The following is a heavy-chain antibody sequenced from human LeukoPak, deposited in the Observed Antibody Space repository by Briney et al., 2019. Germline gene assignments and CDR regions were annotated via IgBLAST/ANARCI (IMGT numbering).Heavy chain of an antibody. CDR2: IYSDGSS. CDR1: GFTVSSNY. V-gene: IGHV3-53*01. CDR3: ARERSGWSYTFDY. D-gene: IGHD6-19*01. Sequence: GGSLRLSCAASGFTVSSNYMSWVRQAPGKGLEWVSIIYSDGSSYYADSVKGRFTISRDNSKNTLYLQMNSLRAEDTAVYYCARERSGWSYTFDYWGQGTLVTVSS. J-gene: IGHJ4*02.